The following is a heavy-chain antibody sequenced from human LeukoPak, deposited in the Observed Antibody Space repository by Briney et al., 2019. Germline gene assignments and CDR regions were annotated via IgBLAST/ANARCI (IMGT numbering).Heavy chain of an antibody. CDR2: IYYSGST. CDR1: GGSISSHY. Sequence: PSETLSLTCTVSGGSISSHYWSWIRQPPGKGLEWIGYIYYSGSTNYNPSLKSRVTISVDTSKNQFSLKLSSVTAADTAVYYCAICRDGYNIVLRDPAWFDPWGQGTLVTVSS. J-gene: IGHJ5*02. V-gene: IGHV4-59*11. D-gene: IGHD5-24*01. CDR3: AICRDGYNIVLRDPAWFDP.